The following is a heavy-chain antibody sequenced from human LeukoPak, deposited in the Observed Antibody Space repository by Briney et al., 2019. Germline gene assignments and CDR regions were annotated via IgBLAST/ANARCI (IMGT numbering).Heavy chain of an antibody. V-gene: IGHV1-18*01. Sequence: ASVKVSCKASGYTFTSYAIGWLRQAPGQGLEWVGWINLFNNETDYAQKFQGRVTVTTDTSTTTAYMELRSLTSDDTAAYYCSRPERGAFHYWGQRTPVPVSA. J-gene: IGHJ4*02. CDR3: SRPERGAFHY. CDR2: INLFNNET. D-gene: IGHD1-14*01. CDR1: GYTFTSYA.